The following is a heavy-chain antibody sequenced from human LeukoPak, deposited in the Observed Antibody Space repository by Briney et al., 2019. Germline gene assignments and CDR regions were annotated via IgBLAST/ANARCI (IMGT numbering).Heavy chain of an antibody. CDR1: GGSISSYY. J-gene: IGHJ6*03. CDR3: ARTTEAHSWRTRYYDYYLDV. V-gene: IGHV4-59*01. D-gene: IGHD6-13*01. Sequence: PSETLSLTCTVSGGSISSYYWSWIRQPPGKGLEWIGYIYYSGSTNYNPSLKSRVTISVDTSKNQFSLKLSSVTAADTAVYYCARTTEAHSWRTRYYDYYLDVWGKGTTVTVSS. CDR2: IYYSGST.